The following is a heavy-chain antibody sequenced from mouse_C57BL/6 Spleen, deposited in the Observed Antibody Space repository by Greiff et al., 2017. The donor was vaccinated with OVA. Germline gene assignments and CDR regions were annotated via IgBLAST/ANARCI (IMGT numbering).Heavy chain of an antibody. CDR1: GFTFSSYA. V-gene: IGHV5-4*01. D-gene: IGHD3-2*02. CDR2: ISDGGSYT. CDR3: AREKRDSSGAFDY. Sequence: EVQLVESGGGLVKPGGSLKLSCAASGFTFSSYAMSWVRQTPEKRLEWVATISDGGSYTYYPDNVKGRFTISRDNAKNTLYLQMSHLKSEDTAMYYCAREKRDSSGAFDYWGQGTTLTVSS. J-gene: IGHJ2*01.